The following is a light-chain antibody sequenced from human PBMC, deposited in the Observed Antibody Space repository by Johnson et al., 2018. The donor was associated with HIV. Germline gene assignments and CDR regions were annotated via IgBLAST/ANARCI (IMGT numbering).Light chain of an antibody. CDR2: DNN. Sequence: QSVLSQPPSVSAAPGQKVTISCSGSSSNIGRNYVSWYQQLPGPAPKLLLFDNNKRPSGLPDRFSSSKSGTSATLGITGLQPGDEADYYCGTWDSRLSAYVFGTGTKVTVL. CDR3: GTWDSRLSAYV. CDR1: SSNIGRNY. V-gene: IGLV1-51*01. J-gene: IGLJ1*01.